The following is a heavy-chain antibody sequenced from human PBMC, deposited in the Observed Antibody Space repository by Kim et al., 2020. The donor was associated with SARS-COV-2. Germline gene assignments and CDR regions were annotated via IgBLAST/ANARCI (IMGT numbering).Heavy chain of an antibody. CDR3: AKVGPGGSQRFYYYAMDF. Sequence: GGSLRLSCAASGFTFSSYGMHWVRQAPGEGLEWVSVVSYDGSNKYYADSVKGRFTISRDNSKNTLYLQMNSLRAEDTAVYYCAKVGPGGSQRFYYYAMDFWGQGTTVAVSS. CDR2: VSYDGSNK. CDR1: GFTFSSYG. D-gene: IGHD1-26*01. V-gene: IGHV3-30*18. J-gene: IGHJ6*02.